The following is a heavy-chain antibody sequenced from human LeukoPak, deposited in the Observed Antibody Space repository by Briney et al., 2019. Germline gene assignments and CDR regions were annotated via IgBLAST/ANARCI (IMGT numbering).Heavy chain of an antibody. CDR2: INHSGST. Sequence: TSQTLSLTCAVYGGSFSGYYWSWIRQPPGKGLEWIGEINHSGSTNYNPSLKSRVTISVDTSKNQFSLKLSSVTAADTAVYYCARGDGPSYYYGSGTGPFDYWGQGTLVTVSS. J-gene: IGHJ4*02. CDR3: ARGDGPSYYYGSGTGPFDY. CDR1: GGSFSGYY. D-gene: IGHD3-10*01. V-gene: IGHV4-34*01.